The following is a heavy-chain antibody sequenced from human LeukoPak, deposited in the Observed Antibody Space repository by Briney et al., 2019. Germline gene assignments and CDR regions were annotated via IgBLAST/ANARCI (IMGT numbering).Heavy chain of an antibody. CDR1: GFSVSSNY. CDR3: ATSSAWSHFDH. Sequence: GGSLRLPCAASGFSVSSNYMSWVRQAPGKGLEWVSILYSGGSTYYADYVKGRFTISRDTSKNTLYLQMSSLRPEDTAKYYCATSSAWSHFDHWGQGTLVSVSS. V-gene: IGHV3-53*01. D-gene: IGHD6-19*01. J-gene: IGHJ4*02. CDR2: LYSGGST.